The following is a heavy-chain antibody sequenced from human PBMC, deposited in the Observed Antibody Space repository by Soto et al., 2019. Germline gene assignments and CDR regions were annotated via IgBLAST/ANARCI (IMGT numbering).Heavy chain of an antibody. CDR2: IYHSGST. V-gene: IGHV4-4*02. Sequence: SETLSLTCAVSGGSISSSNWWSWVRQPPGKGLEWIGEIYHSGSTNYNPSLKSRVTISVDKSKNQFSLKLSSVTAADPAVYYCASKKIAARRGGWFDPWGQGTLVTVSS. J-gene: IGHJ5*02. D-gene: IGHD6-6*01. CDR1: GGSISSSNW. CDR3: ASKKIAARRGGWFDP.